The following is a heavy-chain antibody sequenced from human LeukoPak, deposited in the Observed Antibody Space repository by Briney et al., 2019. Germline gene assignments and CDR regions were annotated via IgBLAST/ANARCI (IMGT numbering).Heavy chain of an antibody. CDR3: ASLKNYYDSSGYLVTDAFDI. V-gene: IGHV1-18*01. J-gene: IGHJ3*02. CDR2: ISGYNGNT. Sequence: KPGAPVKVSCKASGYTFTTYNINWVRQAPGQGLEWMGWISGYNGNTNYAQKLQGRVTMTTDTSTSTAYMELRSLKSDDTAVYYCASLKNYYDSSGYLVTDAFDIWGQGTMVTVSS. CDR1: GYTFTTYN. D-gene: IGHD3-22*01.